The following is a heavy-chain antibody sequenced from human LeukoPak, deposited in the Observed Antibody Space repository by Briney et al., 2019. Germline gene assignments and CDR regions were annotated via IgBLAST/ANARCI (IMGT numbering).Heavy chain of an antibody. Sequence: GGSLRLSCAASGFTFSSYAMHWVRQAPGKGLEWVAVISYDGSNKYYADSVKGRFTISRDNSKNTLYLQMNSLRAEDTAVYYCARVVGNYYGSGSSYNWFDPWGQGTLVTVSS. V-gene: IGHV3-30-3*01. D-gene: IGHD3-10*01. CDR1: GFTFSSYA. CDR2: ISYDGSNK. CDR3: ARVVGNYYGSGSSYNWFDP. J-gene: IGHJ5*02.